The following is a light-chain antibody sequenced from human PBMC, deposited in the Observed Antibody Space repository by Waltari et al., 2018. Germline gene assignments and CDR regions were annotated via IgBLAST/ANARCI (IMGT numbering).Light chain of an antibody. CDR1: QSVLYSYNNENY. V-gene: IGKV4-1*01. CDR3: QQYLTSSWT. Sequence: DIVMTQSPDSLAVSLGERATFNCKSSQSVLYSYNNENYLAWYQQKPGQPPKLLIYGASTRESGVPDRFSGSGSGTDFTLTISSLQAEDVAVYYCQQYLTSSWTFGQGTKVEIK. CDR2: GAS. J-gene: IGKJ1*01.